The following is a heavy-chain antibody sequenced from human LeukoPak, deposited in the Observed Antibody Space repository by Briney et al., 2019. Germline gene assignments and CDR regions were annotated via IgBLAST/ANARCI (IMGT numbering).Heavy chain of an antibody. D-gene: IGHD3-16*01. CDR3: VRDWGGPDDY. J-gene: IGHJ4*02. V-gene: IGHV3-23*01. Sequence: GGSLRLSCAASGFSFSRYAMSWVRQALGRGLEWVSAISGGGGSTYYADSVKGGFTLSRDNSKNTLYLQINSLRVEDAAVYYCVRDWGGPDDYWGQGILVTVSS. CDR1: GFSFSRYA. CDR2: ISGGGGST.